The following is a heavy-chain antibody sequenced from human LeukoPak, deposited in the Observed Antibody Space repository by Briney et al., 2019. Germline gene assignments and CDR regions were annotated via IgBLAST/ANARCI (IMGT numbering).Heavy chain of an antibody. CDR2: INPNSGGT. D-gene: IGHD1-14*01. V-gene: IGHV1-2*02. CDR3: ARVQIGTYEVDP. CDR1: GYTFTGYY. Sequence: ASVKVSCKASGYTFTGYYMHWVRQAPGQGLEWMGWINPNSGGTNYAQKFQGRVTMTRDTSISTAYMELSRLRSDDTAVYYCARVQIGTYEVDPWGQGTLVTVSS. J-gene: IGHJ5*02.